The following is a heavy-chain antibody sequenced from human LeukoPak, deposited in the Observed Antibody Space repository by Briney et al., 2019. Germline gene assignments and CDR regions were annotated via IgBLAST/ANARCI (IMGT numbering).Heavy chain of an antibody. D-gene: IGHD6-19*01. CDR2: IIPIFGTA. CDR1: GGTFSSYA. Sequence: SVTVSFKASGGTFSSYAISWVRQAPGQGLEWMGGIIPIFGTANYAQKFQGRVTITADKSTSTAYMELSSLRSEDTAVYYCARAGLEWLVPVYWGQGTLVTVSS. J-gene: IGHJ4*02. V-gene: IGHV1-69*06. CDR3: ARAGLEWLVPVY.